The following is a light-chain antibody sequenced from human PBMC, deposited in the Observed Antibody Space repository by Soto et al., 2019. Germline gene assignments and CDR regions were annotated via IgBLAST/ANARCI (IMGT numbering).Light chain of an antibody. CDR2: SNN. CDR3: AAWDDSLRGGV. V-gene: IGLV1-44*01. Sequence: QSVLTQPPSASGTPGQRVTISCSGSSTNIGSNTVNWYQQLPGTAPKLLIYSNNQRPSGVPDRFSGSKSGTSASLAISVLQSEDEADYYCAAWDDSLRGGVFGTGTKATVL. CDR1: STNIGSNT. J-gene: IGLJ1*01.